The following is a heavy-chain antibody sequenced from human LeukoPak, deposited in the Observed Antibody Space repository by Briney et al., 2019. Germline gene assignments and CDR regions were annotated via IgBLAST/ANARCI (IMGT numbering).Heavy chain of an antibody. CDR3: ARHHRSGSGGTYFDY. Sequence: SETLSLTCSVSGGSISGYYWDWIRQSPGKEPEWIGFIHSSGGTHYSPSLDSRVTLSVDTSKNQFSLKVSSVTAADTAVYYCARHHRSGSGGTYFDYWGQGTLVTVSS. CDR1: GGSISGYY. CDR2: IHSSGGT. J-gene: IGHJ4*02. D-gene: IGHD3-22*01. V-gene: IGHV4-4*09.